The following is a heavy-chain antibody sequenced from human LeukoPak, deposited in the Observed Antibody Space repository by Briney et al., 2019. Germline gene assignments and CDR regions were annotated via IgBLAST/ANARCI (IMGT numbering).Heavy chain of an antibody. CDR1: GFTFSSYG. V-gene: IGHV3-33*06. CDR2: IWYDGSNK. D-gene: IGHD5-12*01. Sequence: GGSLRRSCAASGFTFSSYGMHWVRQAPGKGLESVAVIWYDGSNKYYADSVKGRFTISRDNSKNTLYLQMNSLRAEDTAVYYCAKSLEGVATNFDYWGQGTLVTVSS. J-gene: IGHJ4*02. CDR3: AKSLEGVATNFDY.